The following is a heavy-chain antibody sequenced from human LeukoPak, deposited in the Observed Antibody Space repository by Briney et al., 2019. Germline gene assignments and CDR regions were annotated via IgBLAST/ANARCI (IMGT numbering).Heavy chain of an antibody. V-gene: IGHV1-2*02. CDR2: INPNSGGT. Sequence: ASVKVSCKASGYTFTGYHMHWVRQAPGQGLEWMGWINPNSGGTNYAQRFQGRVTMTRDTSISTAYMEVSRLTSDDTAVYYCVRDGGYNYGSQADYWGQGTLVTVSS. D-gene: IGHD5-18*01. J-gene: IGHJ4*02. CDR1: GYTFTGYH. CDR3: VRDGGYNYGSQADY.